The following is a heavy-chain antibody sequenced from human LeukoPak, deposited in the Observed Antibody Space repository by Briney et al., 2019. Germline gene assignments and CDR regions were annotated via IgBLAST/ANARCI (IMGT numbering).Heavy chain of an antibody. Sequence: PGRSLRLSCTASGFTFNNYALHWVRQAPGKGLEWVSAISGSGGSTYYADSVKGRFTISRDNSKNTLYLQMNSLRAEDTALYYCAKDHSLGYCTSTSCYGLDYWGQGTLVTVSS. D-gene: IGHD2-2*01. CDR1: GFTFNNYA. J-gene: IGHJ4*02. V-gene: IGHV3-23*01. CDR2: ISGSGGST. CDR3: AKDHSLGYCTSTSCYGLDY.